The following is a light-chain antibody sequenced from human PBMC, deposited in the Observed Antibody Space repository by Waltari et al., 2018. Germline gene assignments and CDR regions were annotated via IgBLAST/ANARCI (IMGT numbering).Light chain of an antibody. CDR3: QHYIRYPVT. J-gene: IGKJ2*01. V-gene: IGKV1-5*03. CDR1: QTIGSW. Sequence: DIQMTQSPSTLSASVGDRVTITCRASQTIGSWLAWYQQKPGKDPKLMIYKAVNLESGVPSRFSGGESGIEFSLTISSLQPDDFATYYCQHYIRYPVTFGQGTKLELK. CDR2: KAV.